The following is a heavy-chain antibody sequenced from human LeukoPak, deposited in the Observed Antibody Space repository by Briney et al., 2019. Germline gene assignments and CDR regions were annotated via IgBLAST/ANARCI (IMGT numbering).Heavy chain of an antibody. CDR1: GFTFINAW. V-gene: IGHV3-15*01. D-gene: IGHD1-26*01. CDR2: IKAKAHGGTI. Sequence: GGSLRLSCAASGFTFINAWMAWVRQAPGKGLEWVGRIKAKAHGGTIEYAAPVKGRFTISRDDSKNTLYLQMNSLKTEDTAVYYCTTDGVGVEGATYDNWGQGTLVRVSS. J-gene: IGHJ4*02. CDR3: TTDGVGVEGATYDN.